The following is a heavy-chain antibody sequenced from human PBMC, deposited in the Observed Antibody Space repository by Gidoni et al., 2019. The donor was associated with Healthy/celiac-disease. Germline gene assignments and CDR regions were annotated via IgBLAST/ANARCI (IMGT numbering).Heavy chain of an antibody. J-gene: IGHJ3*02. D-gene: IGHD5-12*01. CDR1: GFTVSSNY. Sequence: EVQLVESGGGVVQPGGSLRLSCAAAGFTVSSNYMSWVRQAPGKGLEWVSVIYSGGGTYYADSVKGRFTISRHHSKNTLYLQMNSLRAEDTAVYYCARDRGDGYNYPGGAFDIWGQGTMVTVSS. CDR3: ARDRGDGYNYPGGAFDI. CDR2: IYSGGGT. V-gene: IGHV3-53*04.